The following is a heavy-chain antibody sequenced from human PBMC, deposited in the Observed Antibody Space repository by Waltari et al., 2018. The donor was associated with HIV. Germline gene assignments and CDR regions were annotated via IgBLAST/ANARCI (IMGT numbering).Heavy chain of an antibody. CDR2: SYNGDTT. D-gene: IGHD3-10*01. CDR3: ARDGTGSGSWGWFDP. V-gene: IGHV4-59*01. Sequence: QVQLQESGLGLVKPSETLSLSCNVSDDSITKYYWSWVRQAPGKGLEWIGQSYNGDTTDYNPSLKSRLTISLDTSKKQLSLRLSSVTGADTAVYYCARDGTGSGSWGWFDPWGQGTLVTVSS. J-gene: IGHJ5*02. CDR1: DDSITKYY.